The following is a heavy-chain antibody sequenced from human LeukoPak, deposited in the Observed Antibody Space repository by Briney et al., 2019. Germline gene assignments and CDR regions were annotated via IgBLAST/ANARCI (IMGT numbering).Heavy chain of an antibody. D-gene: IGHD4-11*01. V-gene: IGHV1-2*02. Sequence: VASVKVSCKASGGTFSSYAISWVRQAPGQGPEWMGWINTYTGGTDFAQKFQGRFTMTRDTSISTAYMELSSLKYDDTAVYYCARDLTGNEVFDVWGQGTMVTVSS. J-gene: IGHJ3*01. CDR1: GGTFSSYA. CDR3: ARDLTGNEVFDV. CDR2: INTYTGGT.